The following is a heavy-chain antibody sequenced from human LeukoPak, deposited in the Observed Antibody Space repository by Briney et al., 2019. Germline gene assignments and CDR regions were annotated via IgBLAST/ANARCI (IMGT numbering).Heavy chain of an antibody. CDR1: GGSISSGDYY. V-gene: IGHV4-30-4*02. Sequence: SETLSLTCTVSGGSISSGDYYWSWIRQPPGKGLEWIGYIYYSGSTYYNPSLKSRVTISVDKSKNQFSLKLRSVTAADTAVYYCARSGHSYGTYYFDYWGQRSLVTVSS. D-gene: IGHD5-18*01. CDR2: IYYSGST. J-gene: IGHJ4*02. CDR3: ARSGHSYGTYYFDY.